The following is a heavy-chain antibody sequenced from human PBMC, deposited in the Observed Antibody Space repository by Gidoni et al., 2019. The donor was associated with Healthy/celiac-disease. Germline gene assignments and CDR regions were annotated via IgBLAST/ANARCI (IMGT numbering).Heavy chain of an antibody. D-gene: IGHD2-8*01. J-gene: IGHJ2*01. CDR2: ISSSSSTI. CDR3: ARDGIMVYGSFDL. CDR1: GFTFSSYS. Sequence: EVQLVESGGGLVQPGGSLRLSCAASGFTFSSYSMNWVRQAPGKGLEWVSYISSSSSTIYYADSVKGRFTISRDNAKNSLYLQMNSLRAEDTAVYYCARDGIMVYGSFDLWGRGTLVTVSS. V-gene: IGHV3-48*01.